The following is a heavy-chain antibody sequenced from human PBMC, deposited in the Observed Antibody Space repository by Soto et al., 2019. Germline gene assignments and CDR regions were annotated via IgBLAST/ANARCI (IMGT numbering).Heavy chain of an antibody. CDR2: ISAYNGNT. V-gene: IGHV1-18*01. CDR3: ARFMTYYYDSSGYYASD. Sequence: QVQLVQSGAEVKKPGASVKVSCKASGYTFTSYGISWVRQAPGQGLELMGWISAYNGNTNYAEKLQGRVTMTTDTSTSTAYMELSSLRSDDTAVYYCARFMTYYYDSSGYYASDWGQGTLLTVSS. J-gene: IGHJ4*02. CDR1: GYTFTSYG. D-gene: IGHD3-22*01.